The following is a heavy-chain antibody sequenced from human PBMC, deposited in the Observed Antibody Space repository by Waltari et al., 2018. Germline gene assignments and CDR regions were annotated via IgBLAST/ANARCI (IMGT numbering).Heavy chain of an antibody. Sequence: EVQLVASGGGLVQPGVSRRLSCAASGFTFCNSWLSWVRQAPGKGLQWVANIKEDGGDKYYVDSVKGRFTISRDNSNNSLDLQLNYLRGDDTAVYYCASGGRQVAFDHWGRGTLVTVSS. V-gene: IGHV3-7*01. CDR3: ASGGRQVAFDH. CDR1: GFTFCNSW. J-gene: IGHJ4*02. D-gene: IGHD2-15*01. CDR2: IKEDGGDK.